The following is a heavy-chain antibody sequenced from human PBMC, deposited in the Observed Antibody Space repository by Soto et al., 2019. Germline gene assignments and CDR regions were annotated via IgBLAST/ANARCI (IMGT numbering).Heavy chain of an antibody. CDR3: ARHRHPRGTVGATSPLDP. CDR1: GGSFGGYY. V-gene: IGHV4-34*01. CDR2: INHSGST. J-gene: IGHJ5*02. Sequence: SETLSLTCAVYGGSFGGYYWSWIRPPPGKGLEWIGEINHSGSTNYNPSLKSRVTISVDTSNNQFSLKLSSVTAEDAAVYFFARHRHPRGTVGATSPLDPWGQGTQVTVSS. D-gene: IGHD1-26*01.